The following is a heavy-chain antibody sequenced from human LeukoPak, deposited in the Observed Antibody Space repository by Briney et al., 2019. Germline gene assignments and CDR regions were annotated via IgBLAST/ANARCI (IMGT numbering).Heavy chain of an antibody. CDR1: GGSFSGYY. J-gene: IGHJ4*02. CDR2: INHSGST. D-gene: IGHD6-13*01. V-gene: IGHV4-34*01. Sequence: PSETLSLTCAVYGGSFSGYYWSWIRQPPGKGLEWIGEINHSGSTNYNPSLKSRVTISVDTSKNQFSLKLSSVTAADTAVYYCVTKAACTNPGDYWGQGTLVTVSS. CDR3: VTKAACTNPGDY.